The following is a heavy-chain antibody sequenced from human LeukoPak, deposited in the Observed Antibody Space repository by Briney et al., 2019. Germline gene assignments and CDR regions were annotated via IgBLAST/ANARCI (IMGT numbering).Heavy chain of an antibody. V-gene: IGHV4-30-2*01. CDR3: ARDRKFDSSGYYYNFDY. J-gene: IGHJ4*02. CDR2: IYHSGST. Sequence: SETLSLTCTVSGGSISSGGYYWSWIRQPPGKGLEWIGYIYHSGSTYYNPSLKSRVTISVDTSKNQFSLKLSSVTAADTAVFYCARDRKFDSSGYYYNFDYWGQGTLVTVSS. D-gene: IGHD3-22*01. CDR1: GGSISSGGYY.